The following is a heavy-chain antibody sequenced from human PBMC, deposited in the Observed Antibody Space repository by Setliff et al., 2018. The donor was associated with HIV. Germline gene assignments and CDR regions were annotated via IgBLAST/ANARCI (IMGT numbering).Heavy chain of an antibody. CDR3: ARGRPEYYYDSGSSTWFDP. CDR2: INTSGNT. CDR1: GGSISSGSYY. J-gene: IGHJ5*02. Sequence: LSLTCTVSGGSISSGSYYWNWIRQPAGKGLEWIGRINTSGNTNYNPSLMSRVTMSVDTSKNQFSLKLSSVTAADTAVYYCARGRPEYYYDSGSSTWFDPWGQGTLVTVSS. D-gene: IGHD3-10*01. V-gene: IGHV4-61*02.